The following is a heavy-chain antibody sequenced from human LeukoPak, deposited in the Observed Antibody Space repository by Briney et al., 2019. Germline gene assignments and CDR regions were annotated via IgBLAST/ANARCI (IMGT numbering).Heavy chain of an antibody. CDR1: GYTFTGYY. CDR3: ASVLTMTTRGAFDI. V-gene: IGHV1-2*02. Sequence: ASVKVSCKASGYTFTGYYLHWVRQAPGQGLEWMGWINPNSGGTNYAQKFQGRVTMTRDTSITTAYMELSRLRSDDTAVYYCASVLTMTTRGAFDIWGQGTMVTVSS. J-gene: IGHJ3*02. D-gene: IGHD4-17*01. CDR2: INPNSGGT.